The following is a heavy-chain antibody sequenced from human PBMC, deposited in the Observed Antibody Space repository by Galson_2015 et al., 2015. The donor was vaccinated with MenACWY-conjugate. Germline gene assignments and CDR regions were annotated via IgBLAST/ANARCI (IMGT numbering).Heavy chain of an antibody. CDR2: IKADGSFS. J-gene: IGHJ4*02. D-gene: IGHD1-1*01. CDR3: ARDNNWSFDS. V-gene: IGHV3-74*01. Sequence: SLRLSCAASGFTFNNYWMHWVRQPPGKGLEWISYIKADGSFSNYADSVKGRFTISTDNAKNMVYLQMDGLGDEDTAVYFCARDNNWSFDSWGQGTLVPVSS. CDR1: GFTFNNYW.